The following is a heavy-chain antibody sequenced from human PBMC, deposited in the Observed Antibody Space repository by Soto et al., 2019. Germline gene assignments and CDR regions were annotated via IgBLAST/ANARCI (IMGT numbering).Heavy chain of an antibody. V-gene: IGHV4-31*01. J-gene: IGHJ4*02. CDR1: GGSISSGGYY. D-gene: IGHD3-22*01. CDR2: IYYSGST. Sequence: SETLSLTCTVSGGSISSGGYYWSWIRQHPGKGLEWIGYIYYSGSTYYNPSLKSQVTISVDTSKNQFSLKLSSVTAADTAVYYCAREYYYDSSGCFDYWGQGTLVTVSS. CDR3: AREYYYDSSGCFDY.